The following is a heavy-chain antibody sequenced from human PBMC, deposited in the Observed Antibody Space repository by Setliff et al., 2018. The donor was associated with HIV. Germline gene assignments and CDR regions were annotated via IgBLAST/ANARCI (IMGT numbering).Heavy chain of an antibody. CDR2: IYYSGTT. CDR1: GDSVSSASNY. D-gene: IGHD6-6*01. J-gene: IGHJ6*03. CDR3: ASEAWTSYRSSSGYYYYYMDV. V-gene: IGHV4-61*01. Sequence: SATLSLTCTVSGDSVSSASNYWSWIRQPPGKGLEWIGYIYYSGTTKYNPSLKSRVTISVDTSKNQFSLKLSSVTAADTAVYYCASEAWTSYRSSSGYYYYYMDVWGKGTTVTVSS.